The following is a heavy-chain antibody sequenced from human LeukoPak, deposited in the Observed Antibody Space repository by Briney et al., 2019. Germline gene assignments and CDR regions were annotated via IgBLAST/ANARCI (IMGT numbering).Heavy chain of an antibody. V-gene: IGHV3-73*01. Sequence: AGRSLRLSCAASGFTFSDSAVHWVRQASGKGLEWVGRIRSKTKSYATAYAASVKGRFTISRDDSETTAYLQMNSLKTEDTAVYYCTHYYDGSGYYGAFDSWGQGTMVTVSS. CDR2: IRSKTKSYAT. CDR3: THYYDGSGYYGAFDS. CDR1: GFTFSDSA. J-gene: IGHJ3*02. D-gene: IGHD3-22*01.